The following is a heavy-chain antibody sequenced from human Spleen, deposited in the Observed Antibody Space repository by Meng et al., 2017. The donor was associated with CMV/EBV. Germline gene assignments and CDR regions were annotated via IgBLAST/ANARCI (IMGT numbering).Heavy chain of an antibody. V-gene: IGHV1-18*01. CDR1: NYG. D-gene: IGHD2-2*01. Sequence: NYGVRWVRQAPGQGLEFMGWISDYNGNTNYAKNFQGRVTMTTDSSKSTAFMELRGLRSDDTAVYYCARGGMMWRSGIVVEPAAAFDFWGQGTLVTVSS. CDR3: ARGGMMWRSGIVVEPAAAFDF. J-gene: IGHJ4*02. CDR2: ISDYNGNT.